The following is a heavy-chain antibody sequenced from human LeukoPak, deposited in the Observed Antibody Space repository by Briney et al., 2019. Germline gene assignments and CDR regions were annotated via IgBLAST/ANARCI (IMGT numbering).Heavy chain of an antibody. J-gene: IGHJ4*02. CDR1: GFTFSTYN. Sequence: PGGSLRLSCAASGFTFSTYNMNWVRQAPGKGLEWVSSISGIGSYIFYADSVKGRFTISRDNAKNSLFLQMNSLRAEDTAVYYCARGSYGDYQPFDYWGQGTLVTDSS. CDR2: ISGIGSYI. CDR3: ARGSYGDYQPFDY. D-gene: IGHD4-17*01. V-gene: IGHV3-21*01.